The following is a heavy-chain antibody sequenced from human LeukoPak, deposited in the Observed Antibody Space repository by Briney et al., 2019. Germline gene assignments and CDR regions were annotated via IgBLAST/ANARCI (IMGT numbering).Heavy chain of an antibody. CDR2: ISYDGSNK. Sequence: GGSLRLSCAASGFTFSSYAIHWVRQAPGKGLEWVAVISYDGSNKYYADSVKGRFTISRDNSKNTLYLQMNSLRAEDTAVYYCARLSGSYFDYWGQGTLVTVSS. CDR1: GFTFSSYA. D-gene: IGHD1-26*01. V-gene: IGHV3-30-3*01. CDR3: ARLSGSYFDY. J-gene: IGHJ4*02.